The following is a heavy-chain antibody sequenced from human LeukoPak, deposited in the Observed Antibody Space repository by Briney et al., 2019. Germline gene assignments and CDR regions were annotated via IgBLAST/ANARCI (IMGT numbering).Heavy chain of an antibody. CDR2: ISGSGGST. D-gene: IGHD2-2*01. V-gene: IGHV3-23*01. CDR3: ASPYCSSTSCSTLHDF. J-gene: IGHJ4*02. CDR1: GFTFSSYA. Sequence: GGSLRLSCAASGFTFSSYAMSWVRQAPGKGLEWVSAISGSGGSTYYADSVKGRFTISRDNSKNTLYLQMNSLRAEDTAVYYCASPYCSSTSCSTLHDFWGQGTLVTVSS.